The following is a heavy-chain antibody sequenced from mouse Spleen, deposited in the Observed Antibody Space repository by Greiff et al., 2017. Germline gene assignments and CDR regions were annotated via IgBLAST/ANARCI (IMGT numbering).Heavy chain of an antibody. CDR2: ISNGGGST. J-gene: IGHJ1*01. CDR3: ARHLHWYFDV. V-gene: IGHV5-12*02. CDR1: GFTFSDYY. Sequence: EVQLVESGGGLVQPGGSLKLSCATSGFTFSDYYMYWVRQTPEKRLEWVAYISNGGGSTYYPDTVKGRFTISRDNAKNTLYLQMSRLKSEDTAMYYCARHLHWYFDVWGAGTTVTVSS.